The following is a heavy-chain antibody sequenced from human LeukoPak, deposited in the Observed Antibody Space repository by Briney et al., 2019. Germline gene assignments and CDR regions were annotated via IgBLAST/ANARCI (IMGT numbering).Heavy chain of an antibody. CDR1: GGSLSGHY. J-gene: IGHJ6*03. D-gene: IGHD1-1*01. V-gene: IGHV4-34*01. Sequence: SETLSLTCAIYGGSLSGHYWRWIRQPPGKGLEWIGEINHSGDTAYNPSLRSRVTMSVDRSKNQFSLRLTSVSAADSGIYYCARDTQMRGNCRGRRCFYMDVWGRGTTVTVSS. CDR3: ARDTQMRGNCRGRRCFYMDV. CDR2: INHSGDT.